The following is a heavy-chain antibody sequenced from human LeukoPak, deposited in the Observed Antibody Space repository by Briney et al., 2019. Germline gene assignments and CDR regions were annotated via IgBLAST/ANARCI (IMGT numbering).Heavy chain of an antibody. CDR1: GGSLSSYH. CDR3: ARDSERPPYYYYYMDV. J-gene: IGHJ6*03. CDR2: IYNIGST. V-gene: IGHV4-4*07. Sequence: SETLSLTCNVSGGSLSSYHWSWIRQPAGKGLEWVGRIYNIGSTNYNPSLKSRVFISVDKSKNLLSLKLISVTAADTAVYFCARDSERPPYYYYYMDVWGRGTTVTVSS. D-gene: IGHD3-10*01.